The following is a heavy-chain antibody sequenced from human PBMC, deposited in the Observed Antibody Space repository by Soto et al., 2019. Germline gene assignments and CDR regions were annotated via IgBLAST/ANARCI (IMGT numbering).Heavy chain of an antibody. V-gene: IGHV1-18*01. CDR2: ISAYNGNT. CDR3: ARDGAEWFGGHDAFDI. J-gene: IGHJ3*02. D-gene: IGHD3-10*01. Sequence: ASVKVACKASGYTFTSYGISWVRQAPGQGLEWMGWISAYNGNTNYAQKLQGRVTMTTDTSTSTAYMELRSLRSDDTAVYYCARDGAEWFGGHDAFDIWGQGTMVTVSS. CDR1: GYTFTSYG.